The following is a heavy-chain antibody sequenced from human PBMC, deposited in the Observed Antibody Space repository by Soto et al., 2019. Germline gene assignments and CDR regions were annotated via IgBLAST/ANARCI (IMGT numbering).Heavy chain of an antibody. D-gene: IGHD1-7*01. V-gene: IGHV3-48*03. Sequence: GGSLRLSCAASGFTFSSYEMNWVRQAPGKGLEWVSFISGSGSITYYADSVKGRFTISRDNAKNSLYLQMNSLRVEDTAVYYCARDESISGTTLGWGQGTLVTVSS. CDR2: ISGSGSIT. CDR3: ARDESISGTTLG. J-gene: IGHJ4*02. CDR1: GFTFSSYE.